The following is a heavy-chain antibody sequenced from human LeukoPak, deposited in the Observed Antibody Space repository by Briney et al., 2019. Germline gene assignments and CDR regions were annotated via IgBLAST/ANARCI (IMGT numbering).Heavy chain of an antibody. J-gene: IGHJ6*02. CDR1: GYTFTSYG. V-gene: IGHV1-18*01. CDR3: ARDLDGSGSYYYYYYGMDV. Sequence: ASVKVSCKASGYTFTSYGISWVRQAPGQGLEWMGWMSAYNGNTNYAQKLQGRVTMTTDTSTSTAYMELRSLRSDDTAVYYCARDLDGSGSYYYYYYGMDVWGQGTTVTVSS. CDR2: MSAYNGNT. D-gene: IGHD3-10*01.